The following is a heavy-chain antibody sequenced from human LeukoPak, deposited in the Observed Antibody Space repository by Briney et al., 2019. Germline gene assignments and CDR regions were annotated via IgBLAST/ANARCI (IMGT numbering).Heavy chain of an antibody. V-gene: IGHV3-23*01. CDR1: GFTFSSYA. J-gene: IGHJ3*02. D-gene: IGHD3-9*01. Sequence: GGSLRLSCAASGFTFSSYAMSWVRQAPGKGLEWVSAISGSGGSTYYADSVKGRFTISRDNSKNTLYLQMNSLRPEDTAIYYCARVRGPFLTYPDDAFDIWGQGTVVTVSS. CDR2: ISGSGGST. CDR3: ARVRGPFLTYPDDAFDI.